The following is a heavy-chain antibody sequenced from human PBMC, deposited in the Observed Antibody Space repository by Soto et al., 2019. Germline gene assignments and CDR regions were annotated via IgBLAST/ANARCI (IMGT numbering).Heavy chain of an antibody. V-gene: IGHV3-21*01. CDR2: ISGSSSYI. Sequence: GGSLRLSCAASGFTFSSYAMSWVRQAPGKGLEWVSAISGSSSYIYYADSVKGRFTISRDNAKNSLYLQMNSLRAEDTAVYYCARDRHSSSSGWFDPWGQGTLVTVSS. J-gene: IGHJ5*02. CDR3: ARDRHSSSSGWFDP. CDR1: GFTFSSYA. D-gene: IGHD6-6*01.